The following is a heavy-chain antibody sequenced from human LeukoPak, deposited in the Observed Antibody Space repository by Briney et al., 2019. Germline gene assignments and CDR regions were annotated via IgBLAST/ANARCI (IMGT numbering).Heavy chain of an antibody. CDR3: ARLGWIASYSHKIDY. Sequence: SETLSLTCTVSGGSISSYYWSWLRQPPGKGLEWIGSIYYSGSTYYNPSLKSRVTISVDTSKNQFSLKLSSVTAADTAVYYCARLGWIASYSHKIDYWGQGTLVTVSS. D-gene: IGHD5-18*01. J-gene: IGHJ4*02. CDR1: GGSISSYY. V-gene: IGHV4-59*05. CDR2: IYYSGST.